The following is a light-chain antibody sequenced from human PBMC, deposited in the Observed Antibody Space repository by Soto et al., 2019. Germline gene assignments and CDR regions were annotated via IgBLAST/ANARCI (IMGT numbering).Light chain of an antibody. Sequence: QSALTQPRSVSGSPGQSVTISCTGTNSDIGNYNYVSWYQQHPGKAPKVMIYDVTKRPSGVPDRFSGSTSGNTASLTISGLQAEDEADYYCCSYPGSHNWVFGGGTKLTVL. CDR3: CSYPGSHNWV. CDR2: DVT. J-gene: IGLJ3*02. V-gene: IGLV2-11*01. CDR1: NSDIGNYNY.